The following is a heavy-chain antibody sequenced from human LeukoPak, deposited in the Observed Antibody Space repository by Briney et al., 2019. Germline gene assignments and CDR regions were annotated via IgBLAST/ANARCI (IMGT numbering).Heavy chain of an antibody. V-gene: IGHV3-9*01. CDR3: AKVGSSGRGIDY. J-gene: IGHJ4*02. CDR2: ISWNSGSI. D-gene: IGHD1-26*01. CDR1: GFTFDDYA. Sequence: PGGSLRLSCAASGFTFDDYAMRWVRQAPGKGLEWVSGISWNSGSIGYADSVKGRFTISRDNSKNTLYLQMNSLRAEDTAVYYCAKVGSSGRGIDYWGQGTLVTVSS.